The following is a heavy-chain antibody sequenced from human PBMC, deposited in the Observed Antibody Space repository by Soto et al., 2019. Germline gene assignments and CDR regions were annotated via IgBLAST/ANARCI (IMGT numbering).Heavy chain of an antibody. CDR2: MSYDGRDK. V-gene: IGHV3-30*18. D-gene: IGHD2-15*01. CDR3: AKARGGSLHEGYYVDN. CDR1: GFTFISYG. Sequence: QVQLVESGGGVVQPGRSLRLSCAASGFTFISYGMHWVRQDPGKGLERVAVMSYDGRDKYYADSVRGRFTISSDNSKNTVNLQLNRLRVEDTAVYYCAKARGGSLHEGYYVDNWGQGTLVTVSS. J-gene: IGHJ4*02.